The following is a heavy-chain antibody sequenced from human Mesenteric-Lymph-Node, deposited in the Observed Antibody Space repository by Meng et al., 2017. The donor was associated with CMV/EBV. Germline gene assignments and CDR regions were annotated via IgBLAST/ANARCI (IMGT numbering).Heavy chain of an antibody. Sequence: ASVKVSCKASGYTFTSYGISWVRQAPGQGLEWMGWISANNGNTNYAQKLQGRVTMTTDTSTTTAYMELRSLRSDDAAVYYCARVIVVLPVATSYYFDYWGQGTLVTVSS. CDR1: GYTFTSYG. D-gene: IGHD2-2*01. CDR3: ARVIVVLPVATSYYFDY. J-gene: IGHJ4*02. CDR2: ISANNGNT. V-gene: IGHV1-18*01.